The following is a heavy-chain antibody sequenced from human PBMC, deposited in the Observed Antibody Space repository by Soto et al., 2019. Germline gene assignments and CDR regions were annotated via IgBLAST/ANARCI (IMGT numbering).Heavy chain of an antibody. V-gene: IGHV1-69*02. Sequence: SVKVSCKASGGTFSSYTISWVRQAPGQGLEWMGRIIPILGIANYAQKFQGRVTITADKSTSTAYMELSSLRSEDTAVYYCARGGTVTNDAFDIWGQGTMVTVSS. CDR2: IIPILGIA. CDR3: ARGGTVTNDAFDI. CDR1: GGTFSSYT. D-gene: IGHD4-17*01. J-gene: IGHJ3*02.